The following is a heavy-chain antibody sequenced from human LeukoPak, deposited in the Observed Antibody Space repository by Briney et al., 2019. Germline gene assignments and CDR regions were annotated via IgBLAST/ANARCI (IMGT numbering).Heavy chain of an antibody. J-gene: IGHJ4*02. Sequence: GGSLRLSCAASGFTFDDYGMSWVRQAPGKGLEWVSGINWNGGSTGYADSVKGRFTIPRDNAKNSLYLQMNSLRAEDTALYHCARVYGGSNGFDYWGQGTLVTVSS. D-gene: IGHD4-23*01. CDR3: ARVYGGSNGFDY. CDR2: INWNGGST. V-gene: IGHV3-20*01. CDR1: GFTFDDYG.